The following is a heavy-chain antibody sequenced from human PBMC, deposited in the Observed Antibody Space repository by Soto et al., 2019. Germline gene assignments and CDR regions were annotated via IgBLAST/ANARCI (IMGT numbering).Heavy chain of an antibody. D-gene: IGHD5-18*01. CDR2: ISYDGSNK. J-gene: IGHJ4*02. Sequence: GFVRLSFADCEFAFMSYRVHWIRQAPGKGLDWVPVISYDGSNKYYADSVKGRFTSSRDNSNNTLHLQMNSLRAEDTAVYYCAKDLSAGVTATVDYWGQGTLVTV. V-gene: IGHV3-30*18. CDR3: AKDLSAGVTATVDY. CDR1: EFAFMSYR.